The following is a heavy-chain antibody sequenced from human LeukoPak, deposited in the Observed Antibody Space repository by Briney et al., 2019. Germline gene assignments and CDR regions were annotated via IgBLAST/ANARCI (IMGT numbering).Heavy chain of an antibody. CDR1: GFTFSNNW. V-gene: IGHV3-7*02. D-gene: IGHD6-19*01. J-gene: IGHJ4*02. CDR2: IKQDGSEK. Sequence: PVGSLRLSCAASGFTFSNNWMSWVRQAPGKGLEWVANIKQDGSEKYYVESVKGRFAISRDNAKNSLYLEMNSLRAEDTAVYYCATEGLAVDAWGFDYWGQGTMDTVSS. CDR3: ATEGLAVDAWGFDY.